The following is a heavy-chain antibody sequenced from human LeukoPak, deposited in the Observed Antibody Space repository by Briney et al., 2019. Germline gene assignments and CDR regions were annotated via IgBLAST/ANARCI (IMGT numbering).Heavy chain of an antibody. CDR2: ISTTGIAI. D-gene: IGHD6-13*01. CDR1: GFIFSDYY. CDR3: ARDSVHKAAAADGYYYYMDV. V-gene: IGHV3-11*04. Sequence: GGSLRLSCAASGFIFSDYYMSWIRQPPGKGLEWISYISTTGIAIYYADSVKGRFTISRDNFKNTLYLKMNSLRAEDTAMYYCARDSVHKAAAADGYYYYMDVWGKGTTVTVSS. J-gene: IGHJ6*03.